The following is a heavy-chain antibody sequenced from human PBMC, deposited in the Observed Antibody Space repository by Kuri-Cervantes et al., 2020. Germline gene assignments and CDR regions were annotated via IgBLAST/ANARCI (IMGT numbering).Heavy chain of an antibody. Sequence: GGSLRLSCAASGFTFSDYYMSWIRQAPGKGLEWVAVISYDGSNKYYADSVKGRFTISRDNSKNTLYLQMNSLRAEDTAVYYCAKVRYGDYYYYGMDVWGQGTTVTVSS. CDR1: GFTFSDYY. D-gene: IGHD4-17*01. CDR3: AKVRYGDYYYYGMDV. J-gene: IGHJ6*02. CDR2: ISYDGSNK. V-gene: IGHV3-30*18.